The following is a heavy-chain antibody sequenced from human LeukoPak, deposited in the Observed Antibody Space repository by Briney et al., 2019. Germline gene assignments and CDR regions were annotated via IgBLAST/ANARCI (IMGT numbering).Heavy chain of an antibody. D-gene: IGHD3-10*01. CDR2: IRYDGSTM. CDR1: GFTFSSYD. V-gene: IGHV3-30*02. CDR3: AKFTDP. Sequence: GGSLRLSCAASGFTFSSYDMNWVRQAPGKGLEWVAYIRYDGSTMYYSDSVKGRFAVSRDNSKSTLYLHMNSLRPEDTAVYYCAKFTDPWGQGTLVTVSS. J-gene: IGHJ5*02.